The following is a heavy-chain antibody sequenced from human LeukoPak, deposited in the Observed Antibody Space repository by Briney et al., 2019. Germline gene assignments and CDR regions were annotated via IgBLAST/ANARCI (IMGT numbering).Heavy chain of an antibody. J-gene: IGHJ4*02. Sequence: SETLSLTCTVSGGSVSSGSYYWSWIRQPPGKGLEWIGEINHSGSTNYNPSLKSRVTISVDTSKNQFSLKLSSVTAADTAVYYCARRPDFDYWGQGTLVTVSS. CDR3: ARRPDFDY. D-gene: IGHD6-25*01. CDR1: GGSVSSGSYY. CDR2: INHSGST. V-gene: IGHV4-39*07.